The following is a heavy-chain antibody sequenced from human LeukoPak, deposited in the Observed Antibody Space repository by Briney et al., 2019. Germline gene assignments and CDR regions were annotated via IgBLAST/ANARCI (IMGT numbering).Heavy chain of an antibody. D-gene: IGHD1-7*01. CDR3: ARDRNYGPDY. J-gene: IGHJ4*02. CDR2: ISGSDNST. V-gene: IGHV3-23*01. CDR1: GFTFSTYA. Sequence: GGSLRLSCAASGFTFSTYAMSWVRQAPGKGLEWVSTISGSDNSTYSADSVKGRFTISRDNSKNTLYLQMNSLRAEDTAVYYCARDRNYGPDYWGQGTLGTVSS.